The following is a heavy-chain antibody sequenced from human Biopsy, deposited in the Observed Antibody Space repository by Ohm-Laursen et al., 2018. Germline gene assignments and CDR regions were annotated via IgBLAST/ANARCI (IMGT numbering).Heavy chain of an antibody. CDR1: GGSVSSSNYY. Sequence: SDTLSLTCSVSGGSVSSSNYYWNWIRQTPGKGLEWIGFIYNTERTNYNPSLKSRVTISLDTSKNQFSLELSSVIPSDTAVYYCAIDRVPRRGVMPVYYYGMDVWGQGSTATVSS. CDR2: IYNTERT. J-gene: IGHJ6*02. D-gene: IGHD2-21*01. V-gene: IGHV4-61*01. CDR3: AIDRVPRRGVMPVYYYGMDV.